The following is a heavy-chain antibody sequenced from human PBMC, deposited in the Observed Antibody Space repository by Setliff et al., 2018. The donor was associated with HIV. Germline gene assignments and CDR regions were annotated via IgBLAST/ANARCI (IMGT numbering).Heavy chain of an antibody. CDR2: IFSTGST. V-gene: IGHV4-59*11. J-gene: IGHJ4*02. CDR1: GASITSHY. Sequence: SETLSLTCTVSGASITSHYWSWIRQSPGRELEWIGYIFSTGSTNYNPSLQSRVSISMDASKNKFSLKVTSVTSADTAVYYCAKGAGFYGDYTFDYWGQGNLVTVSS. D-gene: IGHD4-17*01. CDR3: AKGAGFYGDYTFDY.